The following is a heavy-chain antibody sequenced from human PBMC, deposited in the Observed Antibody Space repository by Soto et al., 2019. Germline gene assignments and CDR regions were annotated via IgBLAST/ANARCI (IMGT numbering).Heavy chain of an antibody. CDR3: ARGAYSSSSFPPFDP. D-gene: IGHD6-6*01. CDR2: MNPDGGRT. V-gene: IGHV1-46*01. Sequence: QVQLVQSGGEVKKPGASVKVSCKASGYTFTRYYIHWVRQAPGQGPEWMGRMNPDGGRTTYAQNLTGRVTMTRDTSASTVYMELSSLKFEDTAMYYCARGAYSSSSFPPFDPWGQGTLVTVSS. J-gene: IGHJ5*02. CDR1: GYTFTRYY.